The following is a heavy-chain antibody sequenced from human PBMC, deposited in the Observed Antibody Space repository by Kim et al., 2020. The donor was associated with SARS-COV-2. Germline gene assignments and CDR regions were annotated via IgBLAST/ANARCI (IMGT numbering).Heavy chain of an antibody. CDR3: VRESALAFDI. Sequence: GGSLRLSCAASGFTFSSYSMNWVRQAPGKGLEWVSHISGSGSTTYYADSVKGRFTISRDNAKNSLYQQMSSLRAEDTAVYYCVRESALAFDIWG. CDR1: GFTFSSYS. CDR2: ISGSGSTT. V-gene: IGHV3-48*04. D-gene: IGHD3-16*01. J-gene: IGHJ3*02.